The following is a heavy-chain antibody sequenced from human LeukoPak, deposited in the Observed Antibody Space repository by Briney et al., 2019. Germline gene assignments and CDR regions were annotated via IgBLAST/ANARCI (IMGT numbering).Heavy chain of an antibody. J-gene: IGHJ4*02. V-gene: IGHV4-38-2*02. CDR2: IYTSGST. CDR3: ARGDHFSSGWYIDY. CDR1: GYSISSGYY. D-gene: IGHD6-19*01. Sequence: PSETLSLTCTVSGYSISSGYYWGWVRQPPGKGLEWIGSIYTSGSTNYNPSLKSRVTMSVDTSKNQFSLKLSSVTAADTAVYYCARGDHFSSGWYIDYWGQGTLVTVSS.